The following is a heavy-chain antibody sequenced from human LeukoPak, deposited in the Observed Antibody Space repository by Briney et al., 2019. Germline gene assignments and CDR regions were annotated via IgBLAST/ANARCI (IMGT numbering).Heavy chain of an antibody. CDR1: GYTFTSYY. J-gene: IGHJ4*02. CDR3: ARDSAMVPGRPYYFDY. V-gene: IGHV1-46*01. CDR2: INPSGGST. D-gene: IGHD3-10*01. Sequence: ASVKVSCKASGYTFTSYYIHWVRQAPGQGLEWMGIINPSGGSTSYAQKFQGRVTMTRDTSTSTVYMELSSLRSEDTAVYYCARDSAMVPGRPYYFDYWGQGTLVTVSS.